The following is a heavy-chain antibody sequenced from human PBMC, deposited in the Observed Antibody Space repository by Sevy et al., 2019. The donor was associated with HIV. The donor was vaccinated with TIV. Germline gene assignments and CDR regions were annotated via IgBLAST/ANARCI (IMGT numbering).Heavy chain of an antibody. CDR1: GFTFSSYW. D-gene: IGHD2-2*01. CDR3: ARDCSSTTCLWGLDV. Sequence: GGSLRLSCAASGFTFSSYWMSWVRQAPGKGLEWVAHVKPDGSEKYYVDSVKGRFTISRDNAKNSLYLQMNSLRVEDTAVYYCARDCSSTTCLWGLDVWGQGSTVTVSS. V-gene: IGHV3-7*03. CDR2: VKPDGSEK. J-gene: IGHJ6*02.